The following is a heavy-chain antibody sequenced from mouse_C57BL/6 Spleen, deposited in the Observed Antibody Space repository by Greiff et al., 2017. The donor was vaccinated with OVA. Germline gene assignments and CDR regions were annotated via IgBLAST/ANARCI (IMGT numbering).Heavy chain of an antibody. CDR1: GFTFSSYA. CDR3: TRDRSTTVVSKGYFDY. CDR2: ISSGGDYI. V-gene: IGHV5-9-1*02. Sequence: EVKLVESGAGLVKPGGSLKLSCAASGFTFSSYAMSWVRQTPEKRLEWVAYISSGGDYIYYADNVKGRFTISRDNARNTLYLQMSSLKSEDTAMYYCTRDRSTTVVSKGYFDYWGQGTTLTVSS. J-gene: IGHJ2*01. D-gene: IGHD1-1*01.